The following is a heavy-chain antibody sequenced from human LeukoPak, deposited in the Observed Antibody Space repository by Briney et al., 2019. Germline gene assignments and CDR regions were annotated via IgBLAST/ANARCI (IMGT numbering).Heavy chain of an antibody. CDR2: ISGSGGST. CDR3: AKVRASIAARPSFDY. D-gene: IGHD6-6*01. V-gene: IGHV3-23*01. Sequence: GGSLRLSCAASGFTFSSYAMSWVRQAPGKGLEWVSAISGSGGSTYYADSVKGRFTISRDNSKYTLYLQMNSLRAEDTAVYYCAKVRASIAARPSFDYWGQGTLVTVSS. CDR1: GFTFSSYA. J-gene: IGHJ4*02.